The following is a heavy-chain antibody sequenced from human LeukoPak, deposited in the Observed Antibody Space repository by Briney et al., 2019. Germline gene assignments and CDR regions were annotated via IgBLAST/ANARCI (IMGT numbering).Heavy chain of an antibody. V-gene: IGHV3-48*02. D-gene: IGHD6-13*01. J-gene: IGHJ4*02. CDR1: GFTFSSYG. Sequence: GGSLRLSCAASGFTFSSYGMHWVRQAPGKGLEWLSYISSGSSTIYYADSVKGRFTISRDNAKNSLYLHMNSLRDEDTAVYYCARDLGYPNDYWGQGTLVTVSS. CDR2: ISSGSSTI. CDR3: ARDLGYPNDY.